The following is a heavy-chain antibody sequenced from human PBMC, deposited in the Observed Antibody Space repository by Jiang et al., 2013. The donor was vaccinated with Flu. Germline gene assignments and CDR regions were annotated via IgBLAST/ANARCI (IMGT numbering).Heavy chain of an antibody. V-gene: IGHV4-59*01. CDR3: ALGMATIPVPFDY. D-gene: IGHD5-24*01. Sequence: LLKPSETLSLTCTVSGGSISSYYWSWIRQPPGKGLEWIGYIYYSGSTNYNPSLKSRVTISVDTSKNQFSLKLSSVTAADTAVYYCALGMATIPVPFDYWGQGTLVTVSS. CDR1: GGSISSYY. CDR2: IYYSGST. J-gene: IGHJ4*02.